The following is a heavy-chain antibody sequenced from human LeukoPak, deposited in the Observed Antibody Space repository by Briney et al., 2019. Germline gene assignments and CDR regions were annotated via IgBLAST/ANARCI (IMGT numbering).Heavy chain of an antibody. Sequence: GGSLRLSCVASGFSLSSYATSWVRLPPGKGLQWVAGIYSDDSATFYKDAVKGRFTISKDTSKNTLYLQMSSLRDEDTAVYYCAKDMTYGDGKWEFDLWGQGTPVTVSS. D-gene: IGHD2-21*02. J-gene: IGHJ5*02. V-gene: IGHV3-23*01. CDR3: AKDMTYGDGKWEFDL. CDR2: IYSDDSAT. CDR1: GFSLSSYA.